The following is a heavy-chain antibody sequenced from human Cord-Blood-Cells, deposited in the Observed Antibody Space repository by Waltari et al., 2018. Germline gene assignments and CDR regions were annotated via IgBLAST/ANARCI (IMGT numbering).Heavy chain of an antibody. CDR1: GYTFTSYD. D-gene: IGHD3-3*01. CDR2: MNPDSGNT. J-gene: IGHJ4*02. V-gene: IGHV1-8*01. CDR3: ARGGSWSGYTDY. Sequence: QVQLVQSGAEVKKPGASVKVSCKASGYTFTSYDINWVRQATGQGLEWMGWMNPDSGNTGYAQKFQGRVTMTRNTSISTGYMELSSLGSEDTAVYYCARGGSWSGYTDYWGQGTLVTISS.